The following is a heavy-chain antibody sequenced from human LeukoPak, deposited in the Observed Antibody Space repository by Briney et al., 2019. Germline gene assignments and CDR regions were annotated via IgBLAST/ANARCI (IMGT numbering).Heavy chain of an antibody. CDR3: AKASTEGDDYGDYTPNSYYMDV. D-gene: IGHD4-17*01. V-gene: IGHV3-21*01. CDR1: GFTFSSYS. Sequence: GGSLRLSCAASGFTFSSYSMNWVRQAPGKGLEWVSSISSSSSYIYYADSVKGRFTISRDNAKNSLYLQMNSLRAEDTAVYYCAKASTEGDDYGDYTPNSYYMDVWGKGTAVTVSS. J-gene: IGHJ6*03. CDR2: ISSSSSYI.